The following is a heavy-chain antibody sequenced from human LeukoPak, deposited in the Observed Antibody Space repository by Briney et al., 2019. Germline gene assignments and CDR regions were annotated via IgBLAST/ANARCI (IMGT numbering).Heavy chain of an antibody. J-gene: IGHJ4*02. CDR3: ARVAVLGTYDY. D-gene: IGHD6-19*01. CDR2: ITLDGIST. V-gene: IGHV3-64*01. CDR1: GFPFRSYA. Sequence: GGSLRLSCAASGFPFRSYAMHWVRQAPGKGLEYVSAITLDGISTYYANSVKGRFTISRDNSKNTLYLQMGSLRAEDMAVYYCARVAVLGTYDYWGQGTLVTVSS.